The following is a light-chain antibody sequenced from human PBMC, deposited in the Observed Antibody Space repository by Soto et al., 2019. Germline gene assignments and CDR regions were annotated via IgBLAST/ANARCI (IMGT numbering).Light chain of an antibody. Sequence: DIQMTQSPSTLAASVGDTVTMTCRSSSKWLAWYQKKPGKATKLLIYDVSNLERGVPPRFSGSTSGAESTLTITGLQRDDLGTYYCQHTTDFTFGQGTKVEIK. CDR2: DVS. V-gene: IGKV1-5*01. J-gene: IGKJ2*01. CDR1: SSKW. CDR3: QHTTDFT.